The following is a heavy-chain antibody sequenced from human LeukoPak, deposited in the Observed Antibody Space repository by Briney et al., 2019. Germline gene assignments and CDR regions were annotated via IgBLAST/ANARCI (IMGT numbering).Heavy chain of an antibody. CDR1: GFTFSSYW. CDR2: IKQDGSEK. J-gene: IGHJ6*02. D-gene: IGHD1-26*01. V-gene: IGHV3-7*01. CDR3: AREFVSGSENYYHYYGMDV. Sequence: PGGSLRLSCAASGFTFSSYWMSWVRQAPGKGLEWVANIKQDGSEKYYVDSVKGRFTISRDNAKNSLYLQMNSLRVEDTAVYYCAREFVSGSENYYHYYGMDVWGQGTTVTVSS.